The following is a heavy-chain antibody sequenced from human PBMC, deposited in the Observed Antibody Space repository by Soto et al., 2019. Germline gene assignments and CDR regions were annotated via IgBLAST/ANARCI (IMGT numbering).Heavy chain of an antibody. CDR3: ARAVSLAFLPTPPTSRPFIGMDV. J-gene: IGHJ6*02. Sequence: PGGSLRLSCAASGFTFSSYAMHWVRQAPGKGLEWVAVISYDGSNKYYADSVKGRFTISRDNSKNTLYLQMNSLRAEDTAVYYCARAVSLAFLPTPPTSRPFIGMDVWGQGTTVTVSS. CDR1: GFTFSSYA. CDR2: ISYDGSNK. V-gene: IGHV3-30-3*01. D-gene: IGHD3-16*01.